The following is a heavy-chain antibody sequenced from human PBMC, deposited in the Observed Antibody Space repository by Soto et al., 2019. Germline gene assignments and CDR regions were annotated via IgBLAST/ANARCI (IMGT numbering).Heavy chain of an antibody. CDR3: TVDDFGGGGQRGDV. V-gene: IGHV1-18*01. D-gene: IGHD3-3*01. J-gene: IGHJ6*02. Sequence: GASVKVSCKASGYIFISYGISWVRQAPGQGLEWMRWISAYNGNTNYAQKLQGRVTMTTETSTSTAYMELRSLRSDDTAVYYCTVDDFGGGGQRGDVWGQGTRETVSS. CDR2: ISAYNGNT. CDR1: GYIFISYG.